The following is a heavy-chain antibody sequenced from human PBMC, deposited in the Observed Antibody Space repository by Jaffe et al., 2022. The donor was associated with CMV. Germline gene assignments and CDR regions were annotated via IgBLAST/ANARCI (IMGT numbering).Heavy chain of an antibody. CDR3: ARDGYNWVAFDV. J-gene: IGHJ3*01. CDR2: ISGTGYNT. CDR1: GFTLSNYA. Sequence: QLSQSGGGLVQPGGGSLRLSCVASGFTLSNYAMNWVRQAPGKGLEWVSSISGTGYNTYYAESLKGRFTISRDNSRNTLYLEMNSLRVDDTAIYYCARDGYNWVAFDVWGPGTTVTVSS. V-gene: IGHV3-23*01. D-gene: IGHD5-12*01.